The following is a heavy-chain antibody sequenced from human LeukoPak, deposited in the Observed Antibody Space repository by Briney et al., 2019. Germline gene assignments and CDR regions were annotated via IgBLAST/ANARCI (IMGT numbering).Heavy chain of an antibody. CDR2: IWYDGSHK. Sequence: GGSLRLSCAASGFTFSSYGMHWVRQAPGKGLEWVAVIWYDGSHKYYADSVKGRFTISRDNSKNTLHLQMNSLRAEDTAVYYCARDLLLWFGELSGDSDYWGQGTLVTVSP. D-gene: IGHD3-10*01. J-gene: IGHJ4*02. V-gene: IGHV3-33*01. CDR3: ARDLLLWFGELSGDSDY. CDR1: GFTFSSYG.